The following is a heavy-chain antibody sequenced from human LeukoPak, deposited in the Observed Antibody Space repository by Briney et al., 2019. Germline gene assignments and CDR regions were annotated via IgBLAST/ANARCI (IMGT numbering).Heavy chain of an antibody. D-gene: IGHD6-19*01. V-gene: IGHV3-33*01. J-gene: IGHJ4*02. CDR3: GREPGGYSSGWYYIDY. CDR2: IWYDGSNK. CDR1: GFTFSSYG. Sequence: GGSLRLSCVASGFTFSSYGMHWVRQAPGKGLEWVAVIWYDGSNKYYADSVKGRFTISRDNSKNTLYLQMNSLRAEDTAVYYCGREPGGYSSGWYYIDYWGQGTLVTVSS.